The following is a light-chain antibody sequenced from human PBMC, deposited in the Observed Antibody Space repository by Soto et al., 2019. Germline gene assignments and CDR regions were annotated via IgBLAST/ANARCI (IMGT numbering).Light chain of an antibody. CDR2: LNSDGSH. CDR3: QSWDTGIHRV. Sequence: QAVVAQSPSASASLGASVKLTCTLSSGHSTYAIAWHQPQPEKGPRYLMKLNSDGSHTKGDGIPERFSGSSSGAERYLSISSLQSEDEADYYCQSWDTGIHRVFGGGTKLTVL. J-gene: IGLJ2*01. V-gene: IGLV4-69*01. CDR1: SGHSTYA.